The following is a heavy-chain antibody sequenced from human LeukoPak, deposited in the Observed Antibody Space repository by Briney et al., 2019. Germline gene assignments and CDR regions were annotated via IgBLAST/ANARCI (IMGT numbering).Heavy chain of an antibody. J-gene: IGHJ4*02. CDR2: IYSGGST. CDR1: GFTVSSNY. Sequence: PGGSLRLSCAASGFTVSSNYMSWVRQAPGKGLEWVSLIYSGGSTYYADSVKGRFTISRDNSKNTLYLQMNSLRAEDTAVYYCARETAAVWGSLDCWGQGTLVTVSS. CDR3: ARETAAVWGSLDC. D-gene: IGHD3-16*01. V-gene: IGHV3-66*01.